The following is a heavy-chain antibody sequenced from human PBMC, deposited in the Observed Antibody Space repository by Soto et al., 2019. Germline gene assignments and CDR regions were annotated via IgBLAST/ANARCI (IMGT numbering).Heavy chain of an antibody. CDR2: IIPIFGTA. CDR1: GGTFSSYA. V-gene: IGHV1-69*13. CDR3: ASSSLLYCSGGSCYSV. D-gene: IGHD2-15*01. Sequence: SVKVSCKASGGTFSSYAISWVRQAPGQGLEWMGGIIPIFGTANYAQKFQGRVTITADESTSTAYMELSSLRSEDTAVYYCASSSLLYCSGGSCYSVWGQGTLVTVSS. J-gene: IGHJ4*02.